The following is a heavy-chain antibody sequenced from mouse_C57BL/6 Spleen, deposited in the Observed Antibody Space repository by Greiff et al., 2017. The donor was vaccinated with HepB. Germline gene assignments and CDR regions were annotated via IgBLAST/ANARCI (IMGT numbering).Heavy chain of an antibody. Sequence: VQLQQSGPELVKPGDSVKISCKASGYSFTGYFMNWVMQSHGKSLEWIGRINPYNGDTFYNQKFKGKATLTVDKSSSTAHMELRSLTSEDSAVYYCAREDDGYQARFDYWGQGTTLTVSS. CDR2: INPYNGDT. V-gene: IGHV1-20*01. D-gene: IGHD2-3*01. J-gene: IGHJ2*01. CDR1: GYSFTGYF. CDR3: AREDDGYQARFDY.